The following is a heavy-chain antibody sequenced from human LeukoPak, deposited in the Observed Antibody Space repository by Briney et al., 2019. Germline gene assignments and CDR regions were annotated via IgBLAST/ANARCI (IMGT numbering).Heavy chain of an antibody. D-gene: IGHD6-19*01. CDR1: GYTFTSYG. V-gene: IGHV1-18*01. CDR3: ARDRELTVAGIYYYYYMDV. J-gene: IGHJ6*03. CDR2: ISAYNGNT. Sequence: ASVKVSCKASGYTFTSYGISWVRQAPGQGLEWMGWISAYNGNTNYAQKLQGRVTMTTDTSTSTAYMELRSLRSDDTAVYYCARDRELTVAGIYYYYYMDVWGKGTTVTVSS.